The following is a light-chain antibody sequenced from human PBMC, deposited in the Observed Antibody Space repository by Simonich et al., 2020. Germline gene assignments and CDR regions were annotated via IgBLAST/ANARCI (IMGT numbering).Light chain of an antibody. CDR2: KAS. Sequence: DIQMTQSPSTLSASVGDRVTITCRASQSISSWLALYHQKPGKAPKLLIYKASSLERWVPSRFSGSGSGTEFTLTISSLQPDDFATYYCQQYNSYSIYTFGQGTKLEIK. J-gene: IGKJ2*01. V-gene: IGKV1-5*03. CDR3: QQYNSYSIYT. CDR1: QSISSW.